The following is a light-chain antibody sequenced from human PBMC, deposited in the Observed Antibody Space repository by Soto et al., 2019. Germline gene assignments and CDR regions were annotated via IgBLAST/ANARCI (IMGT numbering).Light chain of an antibody. CDR3: IAYPSTSTYV. CDR1: SSDVGGYKC. V-gene: IGLV2-14*01. J-gene: IGLJ1*01. CDR2: EVS. Sequence: QSVLTQPASVSGSPGQSITISCTGTSSDVGGYKCVSWYQQHPGKAPKLMIYEVSNRPSGISNRFSGSKSGNTASLTISGLQAEDEAAYYCIAYPSTSTYVLGTGTRSPS.